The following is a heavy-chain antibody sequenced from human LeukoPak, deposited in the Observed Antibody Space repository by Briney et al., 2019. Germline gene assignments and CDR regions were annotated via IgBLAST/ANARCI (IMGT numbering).Heavy chain of an antibody. J-gene: IGHJ6*02. CDR1: GGSISSYY. Sequence: SETLSLTCTVSGGSISSYYWSWIRQPPGKGLEWIGYIYYSGSTNYNPSLKSRVTISVDTSKNQFSLKLSSATAADTAVYYCARDHESFYGMDVWGQGTTVTVSS. CDR3: ARDHESFYGMDV. V-gene: IGHV4-59*01. CDR2: IYYSGST.